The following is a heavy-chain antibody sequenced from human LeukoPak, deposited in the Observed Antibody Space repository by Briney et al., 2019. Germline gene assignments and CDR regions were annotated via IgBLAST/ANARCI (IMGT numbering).Heavy chain of an antibody. Sequence: PGVRLQSSSKGSGYGFTSYWISWVRPMPGKGRGWMGIIYPGVSDTPYSPSFQGQVTISADKSISTAYLQWSSLKASDTAMYYCARLVVAVAPPGYWGQGTLVTVSS. V-gene: IGHV5-51*01. J-gene: IGHJ4*02. D-gene: IGHD6-19*01. CDR1: GYGFTSYW. CDR2: IYPGVSDT. CDR3: ARLVVAVAPPGY.